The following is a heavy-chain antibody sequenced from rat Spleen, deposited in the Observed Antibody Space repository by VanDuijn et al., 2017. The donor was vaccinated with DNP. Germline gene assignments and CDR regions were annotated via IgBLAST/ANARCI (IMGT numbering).Heavy chain of an antibody. CDR2: INPGSSVT. J-gene: IGHJ4*01. D-gene: IGHD4-3*01. Sequence: EVKLVESGGGLVQPGRSLKLSCAASGFNFNDYWMGWVRQAPGKGLEWVASINPGSSVTYYLVSVKGRFAMSRDNAKSSLFLQMDSLRSEDTATYYCARRYSGYAMDAWGQGTSVTVSS. CDR3: ARRYSGYAMDA. V-gene: IGHV5-25*01. CDR1: GFNFNDYW.